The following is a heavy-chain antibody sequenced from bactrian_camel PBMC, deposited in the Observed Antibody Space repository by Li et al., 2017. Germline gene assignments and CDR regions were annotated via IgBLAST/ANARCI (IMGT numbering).Heavy chain of an antibody. CDR3: VRDVDSTDGIPDFGY. CDR2: VSNTGGTT. V-gene: IGHV3S40*01. J-gene: IGHJ6*01. CDR1: GFTFSTYA. Sequence: DVQLVESGGGLVQPGGSLRLSCAASGFTFSTYAMSWVRQAPGKGLEWVSTVSNTGGTTYYEDSVKGRFTIARNNNKETVYLQMNSLKPEDMAVYYCVRDVDSTDGIPDFGYWGQGTQVTVS.